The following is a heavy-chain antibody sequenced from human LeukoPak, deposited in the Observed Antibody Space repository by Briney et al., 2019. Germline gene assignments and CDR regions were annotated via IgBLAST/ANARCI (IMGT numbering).Heavy chain of an antibody. CDR1: GGSISSSSYY. J-gene: IGHJ4*02. Sequence: PSETLSLTCTVSGGSISSSSYYWGWIRQPPGKGLEWVGSTHYIKSTYYSPSLKSRVAMSVDTSKNLFSLKLSSVTAADTAVYFCARQRAWFGEWAFDYWGQGALVTVSS. D-gene: IGHD3-10*01. V-gene: IGHV4-39*01. CDR2: THYIKST. CDR3: ARQRAWFGEWAFDY.